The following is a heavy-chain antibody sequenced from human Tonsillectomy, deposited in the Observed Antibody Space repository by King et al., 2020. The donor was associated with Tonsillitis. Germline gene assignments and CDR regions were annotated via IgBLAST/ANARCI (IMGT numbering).Heavy chain of an antibody. Sequence: VQLVESGGGVVQPGRSLRLSCAASGFTFSSYGMHWVRQAPGKGLEWGAVISYDGSNKYYADSVKGRFTISRDNSKNTLYLQMNSLRAEDPAVYYCAKDSPAVYGSSWTYYYYGLDVGGHGTTGTVSS. CDR2: ISYDGSNK. V-gene: IGHV3-30*18. D-gene: IGHD6-13*01. J-gene: IGHJ6*02. CDR3: AKDSPAVYGSSWTYYYYGLDV. CDR1: GFTFSSYG.